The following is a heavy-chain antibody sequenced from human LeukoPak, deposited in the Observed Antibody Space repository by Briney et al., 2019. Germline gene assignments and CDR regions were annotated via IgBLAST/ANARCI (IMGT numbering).Heavy chain of an antibody. CDR1: GFTFSSYA. CDR2: ISGSGGST. J-gene: IGHJ4*02. Sequence: GGSLRLSCAASGFTFSSYAMSWVRQAPGKGLEWVSAISGSGGSTYYADSVKGRFTISRDNSKDTLSLQMNSLRAEDRAVYYCAKDIAQGYTFGSIEQDYWGQGTLVTVSS. D-gene: IGHD5-18*01. CDR3: AKDIAQGYTFGSIEQDY. V-gene: IGHV3-23*01.